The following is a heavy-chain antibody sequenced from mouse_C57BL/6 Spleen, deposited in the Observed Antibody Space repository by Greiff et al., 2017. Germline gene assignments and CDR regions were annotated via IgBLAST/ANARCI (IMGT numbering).Heavy chain of an antibody. D-gene: IGHD1-1*01. CDR2: IDPANGNT. V-gene: IGHV14-3*01. J-gene: IGHJ4*01. Sequence: VQLQQSVAELVRPGASVKLSCTASGFNIKNTYMHWVKQRPEQGLEWIGRIDPANGNTKYDPKFQGKATITADTSSTTAYLQLSSLTSADTAIYYCALYYGSSYDYAMDYWCQGTSVTVSS. CDR1: GFNIKNTY. CDR3: ALYYGSSYDYAMDY.